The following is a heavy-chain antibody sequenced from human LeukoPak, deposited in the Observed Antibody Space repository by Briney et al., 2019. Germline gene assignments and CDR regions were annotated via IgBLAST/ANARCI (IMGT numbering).Heavy chain of an antibody. CDR3: AREGPGYDAFDI. J-gene: IGHJ3*02. D-gene: IGHD3-10*01. V-gene: IGHV4-59*01. CDR2: IYYSGST. Sequence: KPSETLSLTCTVSGGSISSYYWSWIRQPPGKGLEWIGYIYYSGSTNYNPSLKSRVTISVDTSKNQFSLKLSSMTAADTAVYYCAREGPGYDAFDIWGQGTMVTVSS. CDR1: GGSISSYY.